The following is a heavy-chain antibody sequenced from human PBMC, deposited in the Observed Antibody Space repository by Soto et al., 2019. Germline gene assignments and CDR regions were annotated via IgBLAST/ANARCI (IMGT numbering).Heavy chain of an antibody. D-gene: IGHD3-3*01. J-gene: IGHJ3*02. Sequence: SETLSLTCAVYGGSFSGYYWSWIRQPPGKGLEWIGEINHSGSTNYNPSLKSRVTISVDTSKDQFSLKLSSVTAADTAVYYCASLVDDFWSGYSPFPFDTWGQGTMVTV. V-gene: IGHV4-34*01. CDR3: ASLVDDFWSGYSPFPFDT. CDR1: GGSFSGYY. CDR2: INHSGST.